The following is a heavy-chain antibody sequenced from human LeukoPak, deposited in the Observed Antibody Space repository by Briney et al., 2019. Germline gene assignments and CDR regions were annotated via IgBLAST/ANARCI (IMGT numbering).Heavy chain of an antibody. CDR2: ISSSSSTI. V-gene: IGHV3-48*01. D-gene: IGHD3-22*01. Sequence: GGSLRLSCAASGFTFSSYSMNWVRQAPGKGLEWVSYISSSSSTIYYADSVKGRFTISRDNAKNSLYLQMNSLRAEDTAVYYCARSRSSGYYSFDYWGQGTLVTVSS. J-gene: IGHJ4*02. CDR1: GFTFSSYS. CDR3: ARSRSSGYYSFDY.